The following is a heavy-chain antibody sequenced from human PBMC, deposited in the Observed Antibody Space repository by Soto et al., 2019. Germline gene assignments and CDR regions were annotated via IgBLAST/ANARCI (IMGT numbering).Heavy chain of an antibody. CDR2: IIPIFGTA. V-gene: IGHV1-69*01. Sequence: QVQLVQSGAEVKKPGSSVKVSCKASGGTFSSYAISWVRQAPGQGLEWMGGIIPIFGTANYAQKFQGRVTITADESTSTAYMELSSLRSEDTAVYYCARDRGYCSGGSCYSGARGAFDIWGQGTMVTVSS. D-gene: IGHD2-15*01. CDR3: ARDRGYCSGGSCYSGARGAFDI. CDR1: GGTFSSYA. J-gene: IGHJ3*02.